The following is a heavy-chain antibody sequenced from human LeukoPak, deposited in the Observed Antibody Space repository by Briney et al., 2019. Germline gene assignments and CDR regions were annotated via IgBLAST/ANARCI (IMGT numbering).Heavy chain of an antibody. D-gene: IGHD3-22*01. CDR1: EFTFSSYA. V-gene: IGHV3-23*01. CDR2: ISGSGGST. CDR3: AKDLGYYDSSGYLNYFDY. J-gene: IGHJ4*02. Sequence: GGSLRLSCVASEFTFSSYAMSWVRQAPGKGLEWVSAISGSGGSTYYADSVKGRFTISRDNSKNTLYLQMNSLRAEDTAVYYCAKDLGYYDSSGYLNYFDYWGQGTLVTVSS.